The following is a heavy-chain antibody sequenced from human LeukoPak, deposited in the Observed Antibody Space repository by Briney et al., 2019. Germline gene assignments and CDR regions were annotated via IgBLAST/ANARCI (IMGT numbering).Heavy chain of an antibody. CDR3: AKDGVRPDFGDYYSADF. Sequence: GGSLRLSCAASGLTFSRYAMTWVRQAPGKGREWVSSTSGSGDRKYYADSVKGRFTISRDNSKNTLYLQMNSLRAEDTAVYYCAKDGVRPDFGDYYSADFWGQGTLVTVSS. CDR1: GLTFSRYA. D-gene: IGHD4-17*01. CDR2: TSGSGDRK. J-gene: IGHJ4*02. V-gene: IGHV3-23*01.